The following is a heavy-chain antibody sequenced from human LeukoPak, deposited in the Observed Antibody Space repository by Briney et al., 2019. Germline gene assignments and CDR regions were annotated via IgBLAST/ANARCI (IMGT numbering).Heavy chain of an antibody. Sequence: PSETLSLTCAVSGGSTSINGFYWGRLRQPPGRGLEWFGSIYHTGTTYYNPSLQSRVTISEDTSQNQFSLKLSAVTAADTAVYYCARHPLFYNDSVVQNWFDPWGQGTLVTVSS. D-gene: IGHD4-23*01. J-gene: IGHJ5*02. V-gene: IGHV4-39*01. CDR2: IYHTGTT. CDR1: GGSTSINGFY. CDR3: ARHPLFYNDSVVQNWFDP.